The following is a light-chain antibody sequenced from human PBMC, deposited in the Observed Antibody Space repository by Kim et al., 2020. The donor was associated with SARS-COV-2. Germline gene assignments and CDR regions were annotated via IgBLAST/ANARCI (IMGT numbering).Light chain of an antibody. Sequence: ALGQTVRITCQGDSLRSYYASWYQQKPGQAPELVIYGKNSRPSGIPDRFSGSSSGNTASLTITGAQAEDEADYYCNSRDSSGYHLVFGGGTQLTVL. V-gene: IGLV3-19*01. J-gene: IGLJ2*01. CDR1: SLRSYY. CDR3: NSRDSSGYHLV. CDR2: GKN.